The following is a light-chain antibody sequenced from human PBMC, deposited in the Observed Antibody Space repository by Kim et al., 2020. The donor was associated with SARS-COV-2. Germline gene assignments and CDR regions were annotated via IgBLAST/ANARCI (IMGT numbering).Light chain of an antibody. V-gene: IGLV4-69*01. J-gene: IGLJ3*02. CDR2: LNSDGSH. Sequence: QLVLTQSPSTSASLGASVKLTCTLSSGHSRYAIAWHQQQPEKGPRYLMILNSDGSHSKGDGIPDRFSGSSSGAERYLTISSLQSEDEADYYCQTWGTGIRVFGGGTKLTVL. CDR1: SGHSRYA. CDR3: QTWGTGIRV.